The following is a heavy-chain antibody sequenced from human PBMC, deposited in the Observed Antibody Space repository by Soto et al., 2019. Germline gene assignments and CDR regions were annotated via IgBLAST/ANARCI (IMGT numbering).Heavy chain of an antibody. V-gene: IGHV4-39*01. J-gene: IGHJ4*02. CDR1: GGSISSSSYY. Sequence: QLQLQESGPGLVKPSETLSLTCTVSGGSISSSSYYWGWIRQPPGKGLEWIGSIYYSGSTYYNPALKRRVTISGDTSKNQFSLMLSSVTAADTSVYYCAIPAYCISTSCGFDYWGQGTPVTVSS. D-gene: IGHD2-2*01. CDR2: IYYSGST. CDR3: AIPAYCISTSCGFDY.